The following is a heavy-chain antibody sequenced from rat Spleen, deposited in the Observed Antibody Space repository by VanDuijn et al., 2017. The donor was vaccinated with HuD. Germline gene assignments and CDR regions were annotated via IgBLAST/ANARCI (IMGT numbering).Heavy chain of an antibody. J-gene: IGHJ2*01. V-gene: IGHV5-58*01. CDR2: ITYDGSST. CDR3: VREDLGVNY. D-gene: IGHD4-4*01. CDR1: GFTFSSYW. Sequence: EVQLVETGGGLVQPGRSLKLSCVASGFTFSSYWMYWVRQAPGKGLEWVASITYDGSSTYYRDSVKGRFTISRDNAKSTLYLQMNSLRSEDTATYYCVREDLGVNYWGQGVMVTVSS.